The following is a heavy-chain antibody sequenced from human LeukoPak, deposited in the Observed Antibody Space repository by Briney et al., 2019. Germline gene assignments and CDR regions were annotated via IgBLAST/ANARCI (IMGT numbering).Heavy chain of an antibody. Sequence: SETLSLTCAVYGGSFSGFYWSWIRQPPGKGLEWIGSIYHSGSTYYNPSLKSRVTISVDTSKNQFSLKLSSVTAADTAVYYCAREETRYYDFWSGYEDYWGQGTLVTVSS. CDR1: GGSFSGFY. D-gene: IGHD3-3*01. CDR3: AREETRYYDFWSGYEDY. V-gene: IGHV4-34*01. CDR2: IYHSGST. J-gene: IGHJ4*02.